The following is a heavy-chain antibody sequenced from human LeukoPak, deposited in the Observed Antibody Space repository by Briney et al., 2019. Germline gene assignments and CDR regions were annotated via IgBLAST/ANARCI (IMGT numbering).Heavy chain of an antibody. CDR3: TTDLIGQQLVQAGYYYYMDV. J-gene: IGHJ6*03. Sequence: GGSLRLSCAGSGFTFSSHAMSWVRQAPGKGLEWVSAMSGSGGSTYYADSVKGRFTISRDNSKNTLYLQMNSLKTEDTAVYYCTTDLIGQQLVQAGYYYYMDVWGKGTTVTVSS. D-gene: IGHD6-13*01. V-gene: IGHV3-23*01. CDR1: GFTFSSHA. CDR2: MSGSGGST.